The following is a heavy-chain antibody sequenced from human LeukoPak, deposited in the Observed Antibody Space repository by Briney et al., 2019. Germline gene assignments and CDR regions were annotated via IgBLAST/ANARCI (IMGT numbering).Heavy chain of an antibody. D-gene: IGHD4-17*01. V-gene: IGHV4-4*07. CDR3: ARGNGDYFSYYYYYMDV. Sequence: SQTLSLTCTVSGGSISSYYWSWIRQPAGKGLEWIGRIYTSGSTNYNPSLKSRVTMSVDTSKNQFSLKLSSVTAADTAVYYCARGNGDYFSYYYYYMDVWGKGTTVTISS. CDR2: IYTSGST. J-gene: IGHJ6*03. CDR1: GGSISSYY.